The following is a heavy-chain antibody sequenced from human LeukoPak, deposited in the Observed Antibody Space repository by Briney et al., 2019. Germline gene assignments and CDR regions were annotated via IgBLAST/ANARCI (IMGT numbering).Heavy chain of an antibody. CDR2: ISYDGSNK. V-gene: IGHV3-30-3*01. CDR3: AKGGGVVIKAFDY. CDR1: GFTFRSYA. D-gene: IGHD3-3*01. J-gene: IGHJ4*02. Sequence: PGRSLRLSCAASGFTFRSYAMLGARQAPGKGLEWVVVISYDGSNKYYADSVKGRFTISRDNSKNTLYLQMNSLRAEDTAVYYCAKGGGVVIKAFDYWGQGTLVTVSS.